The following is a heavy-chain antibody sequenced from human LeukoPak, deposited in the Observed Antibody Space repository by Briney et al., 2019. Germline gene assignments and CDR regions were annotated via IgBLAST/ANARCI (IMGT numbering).Heavy chain of an antibody. CDR2: INPNSGGT. Sequence: ASVKVSCKASGYTFTSYDINWVRQATGQGLEWMGWINPNSGGTNYAQKFQGRVTMTRDTSISTAYMELSRLRSDDTAVYYCARAGKLMITMVRGALASKKGFDIWGQGTMVTVSS. CDR1: GYTFTSYD. D-gene: IGHD3-10*01. CDR3: ARAGKLMITMVRGALASKKGFDI. V-gene: IGHV1-2*02. J-gene: IGHJ3*02.